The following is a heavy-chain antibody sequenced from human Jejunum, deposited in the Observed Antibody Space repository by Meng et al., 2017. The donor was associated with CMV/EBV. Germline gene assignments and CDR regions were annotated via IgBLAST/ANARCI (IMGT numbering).Heavy chain of an antibody. Sequence: SCAASGFTFSSTGMHWVRQAPGRGLEWVAFISYDGRSDSYADSVRGRFTISRDTSKYTLYLQMNSLRTEDTAVYHCAKSYNYAMDVWGQGTTVTVSS. V-gene: IGHV3-30*02. D-gene: IGHD2-2*01. CDR3: AKSYNYAMDV. CDR1: GFTFSSTG. CDR2: ISYDGRSD. J-gene: IGHJ6*02.